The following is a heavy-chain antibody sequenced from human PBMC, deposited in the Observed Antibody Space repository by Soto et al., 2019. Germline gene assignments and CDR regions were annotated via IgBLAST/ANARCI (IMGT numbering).Heavy chain of an antibody. Sequence: GESLKISCKGSGYSFASHWVAWVRKMPEKGLEWIGTIYPGDSDTKYSSAFRGHVTISADTSVSTAYLQWRSLEATDSAIYYCARYSGSYWHYLDFWGQGTLVTVS. J-gene: IGHJ4*02. CDR1: GYSFASHW. CDR2: IYPGDSDT. D-gene: IGHD1-26*01. V-gene: IGHV5-51*01. CDR3: ARYSGSYWHYLDF.